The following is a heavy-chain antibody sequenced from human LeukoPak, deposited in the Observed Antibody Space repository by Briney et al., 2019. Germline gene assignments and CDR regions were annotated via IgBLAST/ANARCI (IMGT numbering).Heavy chain of an antibody. J-gene: IGHJ5*02. D-gene: IGHD3-10*01. V-gene: IGHV3-74*01. CDR2: INSDGSNT. Sequence: GGSLRLSCAASGFTSSSYWMHWVRQSPGKGLVWVSRINSDGSNTNYADSVKGRSTISRDNAKNTVYLQMNSLRAEDTAVYYCARGRGPYGWFDPWGQGTLVTVSS. CDR1: GFTSSSYW. CDR3: ARGRGPYGWFDP.